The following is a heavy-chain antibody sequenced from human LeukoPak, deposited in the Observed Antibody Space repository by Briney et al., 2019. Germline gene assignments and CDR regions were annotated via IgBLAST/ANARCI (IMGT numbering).Heavy chain of an antibody. V-gene: IGHV4-31*03. Sequence: SETLSLTCTVSGGSISSGGYFWSWIRQHPGKGLEWIGYIYYSGSTYYNPSLKSRVTISVDTSKNQFSLKLSPVTAADTAVYYCARDPPQYGGFDLWGRGTLVTVSS. CDR2: IYYSGST. CDR1: GGSISSGGYF. CDR3: ARDPPQYGGFDL. D-gene: IGHD3-16*01. J-gene: IGHJ2*01.